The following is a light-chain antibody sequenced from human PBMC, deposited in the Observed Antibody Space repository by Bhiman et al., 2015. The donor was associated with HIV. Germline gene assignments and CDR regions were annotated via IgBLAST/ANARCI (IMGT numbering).Light chain of an antibody. Sequence: SYGLTQPPSVSVSPGQTASITCSGEKLGDRYSSWYQQKPGQSPVLVIYQDSKRPSGIPERFSGSNSGNTATLTISGTEAMDEADYYCQAWDSSTYVFGTGTKVTVL. V-gene: IGLV3-1*01. CDR2: QDS. CDR3: QAWDSSTYV. CDR1: KLGDRY. J-gene: IGLJ1*01.